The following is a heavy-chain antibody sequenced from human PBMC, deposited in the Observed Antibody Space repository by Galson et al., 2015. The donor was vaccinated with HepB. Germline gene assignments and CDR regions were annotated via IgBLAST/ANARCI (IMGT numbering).Heavy chain of an antibody. V-gene: IGHV2-5*01. D-gene: IGHD7-27*01. CDR2: IYWNDEK. J-gene: IGHJ4*02. Sequence: PALVKPTQTLTLTCTFSGFSLSTGGVSVGWIRQPPGKALEWLGIIYWNDEKRYSPSLKSRLTITKDTSKNQVVLTMTNMDPVDTGTYYCARSRKLGMNFDYWGQGTLVTVSS. CDR3: ARSRKLGMNFDY. CDR1: GFSLSTGGVS.